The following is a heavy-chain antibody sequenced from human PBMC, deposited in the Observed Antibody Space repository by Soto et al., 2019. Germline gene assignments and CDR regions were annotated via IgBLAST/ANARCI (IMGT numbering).Heavy chain of an antibody. Sequence: PGGSLRLSCAASGFAFSSYAMSWVRQAPGKGLQWVSTIGETGDRTYYTDSVKGRFTISRDTSKNMLYLQMNSLRAEDTALYYCTKDARPSSWGQGTLVTVSS. CDR2: IGETGDRT. J-gene: IGHJ5*02. CDR1: GFAFSSYA. V-gene: IGHV3-23*01. CDR3: TKDARPSS.